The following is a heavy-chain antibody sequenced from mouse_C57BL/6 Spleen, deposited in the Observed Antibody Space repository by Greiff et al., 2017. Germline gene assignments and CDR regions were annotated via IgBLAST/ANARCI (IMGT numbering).Heavy chain of an antibody. Sequence: QVQLQQSGADLAKPGASVKLSCKASGYTFTRYWMHWVKQRPGQGLEWIGYINPSSGYTKYNQKFKDKATLTADKSDSTAYMQLSSLRYEDSAVYYGASRDGGSMDYWGQGTSVTVSS. CDR2: INPSSGYT. CDR1: GYTFTRYW. D-gene: IGHD2-3*01. V-gene: IGHV1-7*01. CDR3: ASRDGGSMDY. J-gene: IGHJ4*01.